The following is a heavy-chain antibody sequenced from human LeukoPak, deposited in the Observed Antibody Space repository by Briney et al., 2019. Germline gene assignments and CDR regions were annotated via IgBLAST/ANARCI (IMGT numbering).Heavy chain of an antibody. Sequence: EASVKVSCKASGYTFTGYYMHWVRQAPGQGLEWMGWINPNSGGTNYAQKFQGRVTMTRDTSISTAYMELSRLRSDDTAVHYCARARQPRIAAAGVDYWGQGTLVTASS. CDR3: ARARQPRIAAAGVDY. CDR2: INPNSGGT. D-gene: IGHD6-13*01. CDR1: GYTFTGYY. J-gene: IGHJ4*02. V-gene: IGHV1-2*02.